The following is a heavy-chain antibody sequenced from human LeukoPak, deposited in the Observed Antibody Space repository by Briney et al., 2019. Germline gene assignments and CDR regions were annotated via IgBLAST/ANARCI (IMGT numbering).Heavy chain of an antibody. CDR2: IIPIFGTA. J-gene: IGHJ4*02. V-gene: IGHV1-69*05. CDR1: GGTFSSYA. Sequence: SVKVSCKASGGTFSSYAISWVRQAPGQGLEWMGRIIPIFGTANYAQKFQGRVTITTDESTSTAYMELSSLRSEDTAVYYCARDYYYDSSGYYYVIDYWGQGTLVTVSS. D-gene: IGHD3-22*01. CDR3: ARDYYYDSSGYYYVIDY.